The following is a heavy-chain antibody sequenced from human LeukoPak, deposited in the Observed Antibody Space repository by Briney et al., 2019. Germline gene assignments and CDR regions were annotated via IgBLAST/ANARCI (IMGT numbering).Heavy chain of an antibody. CDR2: FSISSTI. CDR3: ARAMSTFGGVRNYFDS. J-gene: IGHJ4*02. CDR1: GFTISSYS. V-gene: IGHV3-48*04. D-gene: IGHD3-16*01. Sequence: GGSLRLSCAASGFTISSYSMNWVRQAPGKGLEWLSMFSISSTIYYADSVKGRFTISRDNAKNSLYLQMNSLRAEDTALYYCARAMSTFGGVRNYFDSWGQGTLVAVSS.